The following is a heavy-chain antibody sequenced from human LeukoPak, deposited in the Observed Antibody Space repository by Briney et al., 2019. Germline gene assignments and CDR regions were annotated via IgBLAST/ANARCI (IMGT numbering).Heavy chain of an antibody. D-gene: IGHD3/OR15-3a*01. CDR3: ARGGGLGDAFNM. Sequence: ASVKVSCKXSGYTFTSXXXXXXXXXPXXXXXXMGIIXPSGGSTSXXXXFQXXVTXXXDTSTSTLYMELSSLRSEDTAVYYCARGGGLGDAFNMWGQGTMVTVSP. J-gene: IGHJ3*02. CDR1: GYTFTSXX. V-gene: IGHV1-46*01. CDR2: IXPSGGST.